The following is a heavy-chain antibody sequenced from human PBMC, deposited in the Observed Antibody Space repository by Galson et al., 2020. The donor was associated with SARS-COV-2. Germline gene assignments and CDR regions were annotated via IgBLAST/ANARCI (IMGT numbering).Heavy chain of an antibody. CDR1: GFTFSDYY. J-gene: IGHJ3*02. Sequence: NSGGSLRPSCAASGFTFSDYYMSWIRQAPGKGLEWVSYISSSGNTIYYADSVKGRFTMSRDNAKNSLYLQMNSLRAEDTAVYYCAREVRSSNNDAFDSWGQGTMVTVSS. V-gene: IGHV3-11*04. D-gene: IGHD6-13*01. CDR3: AREVRSSNNDAFDS. CDR2: ISSSGNTI.